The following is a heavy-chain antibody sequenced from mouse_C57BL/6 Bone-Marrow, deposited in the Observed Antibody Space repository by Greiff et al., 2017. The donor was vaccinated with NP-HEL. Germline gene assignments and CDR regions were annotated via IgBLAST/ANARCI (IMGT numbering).Heavy chain of an antibody. D-gene: IGHD2-3*01. V-gene: IGHV5-17*01. J-gene: IGHJ4*01. Sequence: EVQGVESGGGLVKPGGSLKLSCAASGFTFSDYGMHWVRQAPEKGLEWVAYISSGSSTIYYADTVKGRFTISRDNAKNTLFLQMTSLRSEDTAMYYCAREAYDYAMDYWGQGTSVTGSS. CDR1: GFTFSDYG. CDR3: AREAYDYAMDY. CDR2: ISSGSSTI.